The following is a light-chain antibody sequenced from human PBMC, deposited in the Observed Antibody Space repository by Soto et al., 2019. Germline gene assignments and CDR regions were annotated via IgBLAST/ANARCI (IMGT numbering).Light chain of an antibody. Sequence: EIGMTQFPATLSVSPGERATLSCRASQSVTSHLAWFQQKPGQAPRLLIDDASTRATGIPARFSGSGSGTEFALTISSLQSEDFAVYYCQQYNNWPRTFRQRTKVEIK. CDR2: DAS. V-gene: IGKV3-15*01. J-gene: IGKJ1*01. CDR3: QQYNNWPRT. CDR1: QSVTSH.